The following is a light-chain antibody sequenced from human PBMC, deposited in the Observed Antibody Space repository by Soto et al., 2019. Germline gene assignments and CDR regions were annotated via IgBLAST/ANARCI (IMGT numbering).Light chain of an antibody. CDR1: SSDVGGYNF. CDR3: SSYGGSNNFV. Sequence: QSVLTQPPSASGSPRQSVTISCTGTSSDVGGYNFVSWYQQYPGKAPKLIIYEVTKRPSGVPDRFPGSKSGNTASLTVSGLQTDDEADYYCSSYGGSNNFVFGTGTKVTVL. J-gene: IGLJ1*01. CDR2: EVT. V-gene: IGLV2-8*01.